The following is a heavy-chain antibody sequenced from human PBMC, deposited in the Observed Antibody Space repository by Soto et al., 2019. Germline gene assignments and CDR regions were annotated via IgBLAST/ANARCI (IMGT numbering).Heavy chain of an antibody. D-gene: IGHD1-7*01. J-gene: IGHJ6*02. CDR1: GDSVSTNIAA. CDR3: ARDAAPTLNYPHGMDV. Sequence: RSQTLSLTRSISGDSVSTNIAAWSWIRQSPSRGLEWLGRTLYRSSKWYNEYAVSVKSRMTINPDTSKNQFSLQLNSVTPEDTAVYYCARDAAPTLNYPHGMDVWGQGTEVTVSS. V-gene: IGHV6-1*01. CDR2: TLYRSSKWYN.